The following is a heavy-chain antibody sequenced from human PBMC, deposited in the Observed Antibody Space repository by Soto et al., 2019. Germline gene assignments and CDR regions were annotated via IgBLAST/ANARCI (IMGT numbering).Heavy chain of an antibody. CDR3: ARGGYYETSGYYSDY. D-gene: IGHD3-22*01. CDR1: GFTFSDYY. Sequence: QVQLVESGGGLVKLGGSLRLSCVASGFTFSDYYMNWIRQAPGKGLEWVSHIDTSGSAIYYADSVKGRFTISRDDAKNSLYLQMNSLRAEDTAVYYCARGGYYETSGYYSDYWGQGTLVTVSS. V-gene: IGHV3-11*01. J-gene: IGHJ4*02. CDR2: IDTSGSAI.